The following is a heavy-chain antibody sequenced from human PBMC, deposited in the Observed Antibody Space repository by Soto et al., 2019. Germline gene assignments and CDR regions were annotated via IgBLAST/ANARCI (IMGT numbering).Heavy chain of an antibody. D-gene: IGHD2-2*01. CDR3: ARVRGNQLLGWLDP. J-gene: IGHJ5*02. Sequence: PSETLSLTCTVSGGSISSYYWSWIRQPPGKGLEWIGYIYYSGSTNYNPSLKRRVTIPVDTSKNQFSLKRTSVTAADTAVYYCARVRGNQLLGWLDPWGKGTLVTVSS. CDR2: IYYSGST. V-gene: IGHV4-59*08. CDR1: GGSISSYY.